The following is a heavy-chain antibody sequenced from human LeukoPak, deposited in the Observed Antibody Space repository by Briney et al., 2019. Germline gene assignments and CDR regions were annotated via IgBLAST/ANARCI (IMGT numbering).Heavy chain of an antibody. Sequence: PSETLSLTCTVSGGSISSYYWSWIRQPPGKGLEWIGYIYYSGSTNYNPSLKSRVTISVDTSKNQFSLKLSSVTAADTAVYYRARATSGSYLYWGQGTLVTVSS. CDR3: ARATSGSYLY. J-gene: IGHJ4*02. CDR1: GGSISSYY. D-gene: IGHD1-26*01. CDR2: IYYSGST. V-gene: IGHV4-59*01.